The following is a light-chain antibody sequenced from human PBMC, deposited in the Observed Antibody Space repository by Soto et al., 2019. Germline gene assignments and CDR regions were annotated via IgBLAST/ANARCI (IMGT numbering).Light chain of an antibody. V-gene: IGKV3-20*01. J-gene: IGKJ1*01. Sequence: EIILTQSPGTLSLSPGDGATLSCRASQTVNRNYLAWYHQRPGQPPSLLIYGVSNRAAGVPARFSGDGSGTEFTLTIARLEPDDFGVYYCQQYIDWPRTFGQGTRVEVK. CDR1: QTVNRNY. CDR3: QQYIDWPRT. CDR2: GVS.